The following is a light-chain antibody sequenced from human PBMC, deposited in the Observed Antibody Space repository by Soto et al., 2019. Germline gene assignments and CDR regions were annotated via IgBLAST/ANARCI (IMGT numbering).Light chain of an antibody. Sequence: QSAVTQPTYVSGSPGQSIAISCTGTSSDVGGYKYVSWYQQHPAKVPKLMIYDVSNRPSGVSDRFSGSKSGNTASLTISGLQAEDEADYYCYSYTTSGTYVFGTGT. J-gene: IGLJ1*01. CDR3: YSYTTSGTYV. CDR1: SSDVGGYKY. V-gene: IGLV2-14*01. CDR2: DVS.